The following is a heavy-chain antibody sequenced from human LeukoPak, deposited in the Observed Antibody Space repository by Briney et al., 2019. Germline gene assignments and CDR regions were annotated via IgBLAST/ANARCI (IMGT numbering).Heavy chain of an antibody. CDR3: ARDFESRS. V-gene: IGHV3-21*01. CDR2: ISSSSSYI. CDR1: GLTVSSNY. J-gene: IGHJ4*02. D-gene: IGHD3-9*01. Sequence: GGSLRLSCAAFGLTVSSNYMSWVRQAPGKGLEWVSSISSSSSYIYYADSVKGRFTISRDNAKNSLYLQMNSLRAEDMAVYYCARDFESRSWGQGTLVTVSS.